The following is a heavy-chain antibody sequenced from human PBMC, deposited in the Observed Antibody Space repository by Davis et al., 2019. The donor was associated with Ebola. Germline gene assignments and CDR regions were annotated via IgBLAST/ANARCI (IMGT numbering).Heavy chain of an antibody. CDR2: INGIYGTA. V-gene: IGHV1-69*13. CDR1: AGTFSAYT. D-gene: IGHD1-26*01. CDR3: EKVRIMGERIFDS. Sequence: SVKVSCKASAGTFSAYTISWVRQAPGQGLEWVGGINGIYGTANYAQKFQGRITITADGSTSTTYMELNSLTSDDTGVYFCEKVRIMGERIFDSWGHGTLVTVSS. J-gene: IGHJ5*01.